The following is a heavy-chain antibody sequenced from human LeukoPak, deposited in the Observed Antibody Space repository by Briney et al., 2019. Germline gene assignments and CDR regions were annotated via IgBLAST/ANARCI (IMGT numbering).Heavy chain of an antibody. J-gene: IGHJ4*02. V-gene: IGHV4-59*01. D-gene: IGHD1-26*01. CDR3: ARDIVGAIDY. CDR1: GGSISSYY. Sequence: SETLSLTCTVSGGSISSYYWSWIRQPPGKGLEWIGYIYYSGSTNYNPSLKSRVTISVDTSKNQFSLKLSSVTAADTAVYYCARDIVGAIDYWGQGTLVTVSS. CDR2: IYYSGST.